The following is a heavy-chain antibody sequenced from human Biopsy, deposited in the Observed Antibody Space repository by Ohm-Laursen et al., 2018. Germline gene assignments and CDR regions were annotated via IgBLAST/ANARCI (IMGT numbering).Heavy chain of an antibody. Sequence: GTLSLTCTISRGSISSNFWSWIRQPPGKGLEWIGYMSNSGSTNYNPSLKSRVTISMDAPKNQFSLKLNSVTAADTAVYYCARVLVTAYTLPRWFFDLWGRGTLVTVSS. V-gene: IGHV4-59*01. J-gene: IGHJ2*01. CDR1: RGSISSNF. CDR3: ARVLVTAYTLPRWFFDL. CDR2: MSNSGST. D-gene: IGHD2-21*02.